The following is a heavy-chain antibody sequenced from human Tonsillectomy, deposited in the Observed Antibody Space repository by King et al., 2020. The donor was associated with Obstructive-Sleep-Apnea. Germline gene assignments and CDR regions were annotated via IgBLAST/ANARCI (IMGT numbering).Heavy chain of an antibody. V-gene: IGHV4-59*08. J-gene: IGHJ3*02. CDR2: IYYSWST. D-gene: IGHD1-26*01. Sequence: VQLQESGPGLVKPSETLSLTCTVSGGSISSYYWSWIRQPPGKGLEWIGYIYYSWSTHYNPSLKSRVTISVDTSTNQFSLKLGSVTAADTAVYYFARLPIVGATAGAFDIWGQGTMVTVSS. CDR1: GGSISSYY. CDR3: ARLPIVGATAGAFDI.